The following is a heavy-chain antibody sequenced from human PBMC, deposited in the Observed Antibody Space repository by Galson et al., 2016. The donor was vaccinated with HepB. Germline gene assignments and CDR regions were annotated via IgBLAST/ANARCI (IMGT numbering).Heavy chain of an antibody. D-gene: IGHD6-19*01. CDR1: GFTFSSST. CDR2: ISSSGDTI. CDR3: AREGAHTAVAATAFDS. Sequence: SLRLSCAASGFTFSSSTLNWVRQSPGKGLEWVSYISSSGDTIYYADSVKGRFTNSRGNAKNSLFLQMNSLRVEDTAVYYCAREGAHTAVAATAFDSWGQGILVTVSS. V-gene: IGHV3-48*01. J-gene: IGHJ4*02.